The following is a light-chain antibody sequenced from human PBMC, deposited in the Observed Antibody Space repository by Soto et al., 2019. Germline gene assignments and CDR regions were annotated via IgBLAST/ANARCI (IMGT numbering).Light chain of an antibody. J-gene: IGKJ4*01. Sequence: EIVLTQSPGTLSLSPGETVTLSCRASPSISSNYVAWFQHKPGQAPRLLIYGASSRAPGIPERFSGSGSGTDFSLTINRLEPEDSAVFYCQQYGYPQLTFGGGTKVEIK. CDR3: QQYGYPQLT. V-gene: IGKV3-20*01. CDR1: PSISSNY. CDR2: GAS.